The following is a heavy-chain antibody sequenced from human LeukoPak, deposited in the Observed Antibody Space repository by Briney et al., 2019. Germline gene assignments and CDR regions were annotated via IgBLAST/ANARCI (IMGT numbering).Heavy chain of an antibody. CDR1: GYTFSSYG. J-gene: IGHJ3*02. D-gene: IGHD1-7*01. Sequence: ASVKVSCKASGYTFSSYGISWVRQAPGQGVEWMGWISTYNGDTNYAQKVQGRVTMTTDTSTSTAYMELRSLRSDDTAVYYCARDWNYVHDDFDIWGQGTMVTVSS. CDR3: ARDWNYVHDDFDI. V-gene: IGHV1-18*01. CDR2: ISTYNGDT.